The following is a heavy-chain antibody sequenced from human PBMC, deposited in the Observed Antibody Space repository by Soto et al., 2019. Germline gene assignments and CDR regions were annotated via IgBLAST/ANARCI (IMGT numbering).Heavy chain of an antibody. CDR2: ILVGGSS. J-gene: IGHJ3*02. Sequence: EVQMLESGGGLLQPGGSLRLSCAVSGFTCSSYDMSWVRQAPGKGLEWVSTILVGGSSHYPDSVKGRFTISRDNSKNTLFRQMNSLTAGDTAVYYCAKATATGGGAFDICGQGTMVTVSS. V-gene: IGHV3-23*01. CDR1: GFTCSSYD. D-gene: IGHD2-8*02. CDR3: AKATATGGGAFDI.